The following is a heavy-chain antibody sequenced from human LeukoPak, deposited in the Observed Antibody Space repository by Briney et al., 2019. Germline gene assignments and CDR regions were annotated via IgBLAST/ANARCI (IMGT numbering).Heavy chain of an antibody. CDR2: IRYDGSNK. D-gene: IGHD5-24*01. CDR1: GFTFSSYG. V-gene: IGHV3-30*02. CDR3: TRSWRRSEMATIVF. Sequence: GGSLRLSCAASGFTFSSYGMHWVRQAPGKGLEWVAFIRYDGSNKYYADSVKGRFTISRDNSKNTLYLQMNSLRAEDTAVYYCTRSWRRSEMATIVFWGQGTLVTVSS. J-gene: IGHJ4*02.